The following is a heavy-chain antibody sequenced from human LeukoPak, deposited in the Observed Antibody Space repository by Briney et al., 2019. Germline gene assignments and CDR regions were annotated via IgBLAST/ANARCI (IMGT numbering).Heavy chain of an antibody. J-gene: IGHJ4*02. Sequence: ASVKVSCKASGYTFTSYGISWVRQAPGQGPEWMGWISAYNGNTNYAQKLQGRVTMTTDTSTSTAYMELRSLRSDDTAVYYCARGNLLIRGVTPLDYWGQGTLVTVSS. CDR2: ISAYNGNT. CDR3: ARGNLLIRGVTPLDY. CDR1: GYTFTSYG. V-gene: IGHV1-18*01. D-gene: IGHD3-10*01.